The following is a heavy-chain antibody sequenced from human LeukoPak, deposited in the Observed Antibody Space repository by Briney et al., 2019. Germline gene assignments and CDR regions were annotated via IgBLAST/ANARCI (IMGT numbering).Heavy chain of an antibody. CDR3: ARDGAARLLRYYYYLDV. Sequence: GGSLRLSCAASGFTFSSYWMSWVRQAPGKGLEWVTNIKQDGSEKYYVDSVKGRFTISRDKSESTHFLQMNSLRPEDTAVYYCARDGAARLLRYYYYLDVWGKGTTVTVSS. D-gene: IGHD6-6*01. J-gene: IGHJ6*03. CDR2: IKQDGSEK. CDR1: GFTFSSYW. V-gene: IGHV3-7*01.